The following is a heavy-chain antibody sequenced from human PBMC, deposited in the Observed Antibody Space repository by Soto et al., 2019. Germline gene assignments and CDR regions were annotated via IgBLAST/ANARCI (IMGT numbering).Heavy chain of an antibody. CDR1: GYTFTNYW. CDR2: VYPSDSDT. V-gene: IGHV5-51*01. Sequence: GESLQISGKGSGYTFTNYWIAWVRQMPGKGLEWMGIVYPSDSDTRYSPSFQGQVTISADKSISTAYLQWSSLKASDTAIYYCARRGIAVAGGDYWGQGTLVTVSS. J-gene: IGHJ4*02. CDR3: ARRGIAVAGGDY. D-gene: IGHD6-19*01.